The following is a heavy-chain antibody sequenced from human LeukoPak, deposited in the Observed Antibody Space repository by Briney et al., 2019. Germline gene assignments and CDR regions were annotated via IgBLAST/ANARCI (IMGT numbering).Heavy chain of an antibody. V-gene: IGHV6-1*01. CDR3: ARRLTQYDCFDP. CDR1: GDSVSSNSVT. J-gene: IGHJ5*02. D-gene: IGHD2-2*01. CDR2: TYYRSTWYN. Sequence: SQTLSLTCALSGDSVSSNSVTWNWIRQSPSRGLEWLGRTYYRSTWYNDYAVSVRGRITVNPDTSKDQFSLHLNSVTPEDTAVYYCARRLTQYDCFDPWGQGILVTVSS.